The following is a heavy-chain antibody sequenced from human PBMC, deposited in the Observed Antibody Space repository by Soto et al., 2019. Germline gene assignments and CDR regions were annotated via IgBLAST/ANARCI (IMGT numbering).Heavy chain of an antibody. V-gene: IGHV3-30-3*01. CDR1: GFTFSSYA. CDR3: ARATTTMVTPFYFDY. CDR2: ISYDGNNK. Sequence: QVQLVESGGGVVQPGRSLRLSCAASGFTFSSYAMHWVRQAPGKGLEWVAVISYDGNNKYYADSVKGRFTISRDNSKNTLYLQMNSLRAEDTAVHYCARATTTMVTPFYFDYWGQGTLVTVSS. J-gene: IGHJ4*02. D-gene: IGHD4-17*01.